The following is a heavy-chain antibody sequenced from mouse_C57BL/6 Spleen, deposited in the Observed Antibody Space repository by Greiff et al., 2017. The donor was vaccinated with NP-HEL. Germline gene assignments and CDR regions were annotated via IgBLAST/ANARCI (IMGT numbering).Heavy chain of an antibody. CDR1: GYAFSSSW. Sequence: VQLVESGPELVKPGASVKISCKASGYAFSSSWMNWVKQRPGKGLEWIGRIYPGDGDTNYNGKFKGKATLTADKSSSTAYMQLSSLTSEDSAVYFCARRAYDYDDAGFAYWGQGTLVTVSA. D-gene: IGHD2-4*01. J-gene: IGHJ3*01. CDR3: ARRAYDYDDAGFAY. V-gene: IGHV1-82*01. CDR2: IYPGDGDT.